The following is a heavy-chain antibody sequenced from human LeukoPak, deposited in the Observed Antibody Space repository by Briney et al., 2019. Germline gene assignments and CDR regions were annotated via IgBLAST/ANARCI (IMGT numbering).Heavy chain of an antibody. D-gene: IGHD5-18*01. CDR3: AKDFGSYGFDY. Sequence: PGRSLRFSCAASGFTFSSYGMHWVRQAPGKGLEWVAVISYDGSNKYYADSVKGRFTISRDNSKNTLYLQMNSLRAEDTAVYYCAKDFGSYGFDYWGQGTLVTVSS. CDR1: GFTFSSYG. CDR2: ISYDGSNK. V-gene: IGHV3-30*18. J-gene: IGHJ4*02.